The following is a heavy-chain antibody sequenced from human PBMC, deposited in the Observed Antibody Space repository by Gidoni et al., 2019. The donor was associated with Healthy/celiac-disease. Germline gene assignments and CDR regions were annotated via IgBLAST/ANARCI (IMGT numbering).Heavy chain of an antibody. D-gene: IGHD3-3*01. Sequence: EVQLVESGVGVVRPGGSRRLSCAASGFTCDDYGMSWVRQAPGKGLEWVSGINWNGGSTGYADSVKGRFTISRDNAKNSLYLQMNSLRAEDTALYYCARERRDRYDFWSGYIFDYWGQGTLVTVSS. V-gene: IGHV3-20*04. J-gene: IGHJ4*02. CDR3: ARERRDRYDFWSGYIFDY. CDR2: INWNGGST. CDR1: GFTCDDYG.